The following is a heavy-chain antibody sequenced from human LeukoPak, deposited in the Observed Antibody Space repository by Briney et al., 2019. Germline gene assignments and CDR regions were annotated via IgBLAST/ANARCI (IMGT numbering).Heavy chain of an antibody. CDR2: ISGDRSST. CDR3: AKGVVAATNAAYYGMDV. CDR1: GFTFSDYW. V-gene: IGHV3-74*01. D-gene: IGHD2-15*01. J-gene: IGHJ6*02. Sequence: GGSLRLSCAASGFTFSDYWMHWVRQAPGKGLVWVSRISGDRSSTSYADSVKGRFTISRDNSKNTLYLQMNSLRPEDTAVYYCAKGVVAATNAAYYGMDVWGQGTTVTVSS.